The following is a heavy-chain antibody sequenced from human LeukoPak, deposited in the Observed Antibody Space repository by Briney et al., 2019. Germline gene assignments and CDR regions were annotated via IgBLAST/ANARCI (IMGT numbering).Heavy chain of an antibody. Sequence: SETPSLTCAVSGGSISSNSYYWSWIRQPPGKGLEWIGHIYYSGSTNYNPSLKSRVTISVDTSKNQFSLKLRSVTAADTAVYYCARVSGYDWESFYDYWGQGTLVTVSS. J-gene: IGHJ4*02. CDR2: IYYSGST. CDR3: ARVSGYDWESFYDY. D-gene: IGHD5-12*01. V-gene: IGHV4-61*01. CDR1: GGSISSNSYY.